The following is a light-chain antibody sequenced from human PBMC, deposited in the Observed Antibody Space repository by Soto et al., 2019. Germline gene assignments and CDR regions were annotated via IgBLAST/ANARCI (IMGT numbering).Light chain of an antibody. J-gene: IGLJ1*01. CDR2: SDD. CDR1: SSNIGSNT. V-gene: IGLV1-44*01. CDR3: AAWDDSLNGLV. Sequence: QSVLTQPPSASGTPGQRVTISCSGSSSNIGSNTIHWYQQLPGTAPKLLIHSDDKLPSGVPDRFSGSKSGTSGSLAISGLQPGDEADYYCAAWDDSLNGLVFGAGTKVAVL.